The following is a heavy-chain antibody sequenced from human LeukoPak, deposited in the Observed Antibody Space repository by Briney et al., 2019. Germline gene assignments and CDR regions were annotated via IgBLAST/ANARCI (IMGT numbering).Heavy chain of an antibody. CDR1: GFTFSFFG. CDR3: AREGVSTVTGYKDY. CDR2: VTNSGAST. D-gene: IGHD4-17*01. Sequence: PGGSLRLSCAASGFTFSFFGMSWVRQTPGKGLEWVSGVTNSGASTYYADSVKGRFTISRDNAKNSLYLQMNSLRAEDTAVYYCAREGVSTVTGYKDYWGQGTLVTVSS. J-gene: IGHJ4*02. V-gene: IGHV3-23*01.